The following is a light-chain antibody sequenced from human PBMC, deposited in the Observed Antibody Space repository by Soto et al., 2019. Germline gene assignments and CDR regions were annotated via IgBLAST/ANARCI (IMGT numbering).Light chain of an antibody. CDR2: GAS. Sequence: EIVMTQSPATPSVPPGERATLSCRASQSFSSNLAWYQQKPGQAPRLLIYGASTRATGVPASFSGSGSGTEFTLTISSLQSEDFAVYYCQQYNNRPRTFGQGTRLEIK. CDR3: QQYNNRPRT. V-gene: IGKV3-15*01. CDR1: QSFSSN. J-gene: IGKJ5*01.